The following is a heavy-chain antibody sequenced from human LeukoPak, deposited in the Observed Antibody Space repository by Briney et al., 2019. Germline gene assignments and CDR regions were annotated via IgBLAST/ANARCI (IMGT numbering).Heavy chain of an antibody. J-gene: IGHJ4*02. D-gene: IGHD6-13*01. V-gene: IGHV4-39*01. CDR3: ARRVAASIDY. CDR1: GGSISSSSYY. CDR2: IYYSGST. Sequence: SETLSLTCAVSGGSISSSSYYWGWIRQPPGKGLEWVGSIYYSGSTYYNPSLKSRVTISVDTSKNQFSLKLSSVTAADTAVYYCARRVAASIDYWGQGTLVTVSS.